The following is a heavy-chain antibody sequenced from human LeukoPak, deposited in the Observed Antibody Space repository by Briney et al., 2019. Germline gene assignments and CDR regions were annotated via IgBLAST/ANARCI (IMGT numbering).Heavy chain of an antibody. J-gene: IGHJ5*02. CDR1: GGSISSSSYY. V-gene: IGHV4-39*07. CDR2: IYYSGST. D-gene: IGHD6-13*01. Sequence: SETLSLTCTVSGGSISSSSYYWGWIRQPPGKGLEWIGSIYYSGSTYYNPSLKSRVTISVGTSKNQFSLKLSSVTAADTAVYYCARVAAGLINWFDPWGQGTLVTVSS. CDR3: ARVAAGLINWFDP.